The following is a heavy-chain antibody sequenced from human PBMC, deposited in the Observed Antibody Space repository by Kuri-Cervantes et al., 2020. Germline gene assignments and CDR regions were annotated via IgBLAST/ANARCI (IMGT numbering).Heavy chain of an antibody. CDR2: MNHSGST. D-gene: IGHD3-9*01. CDR1: GGSISGYY. CDR3: ARGNWLFDAFDI. Sequence: GSLRLSCTVSGGSISGYYWTWVRQPPGKGLEWIGEMNHSGSTNYNPSLKSRVTISVETSKNQFSLNLSSVTAADTAVYYCARGNWLFDAFDIWGQGTMVTVSS. J-gene: IGHJ3*02. V-gene: IGHV4-34*01.